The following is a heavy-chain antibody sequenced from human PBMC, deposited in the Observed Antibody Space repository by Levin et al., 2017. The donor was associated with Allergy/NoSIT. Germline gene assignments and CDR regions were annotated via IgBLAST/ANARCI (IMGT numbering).Heavy chain of an antibody. Sequence: GGSLRLSCAASGFTFSSYSMNWVRQAPGKGLEWVSYISSSSTTIYYADSVKGRFTISRDNAKNSVYLQMNSLRAEDTAVYYCARDRTTSGWYYCDSWGQGTLVTVSS. CDR3: ARDRTTSGWYYCDS. J-gene: IGHJ4*02. V-gene: IGHV3-48*01. CDR2: ISSSSTTI. D-gene: IGHD6-19*01. CDR1: GFTFSSYS.